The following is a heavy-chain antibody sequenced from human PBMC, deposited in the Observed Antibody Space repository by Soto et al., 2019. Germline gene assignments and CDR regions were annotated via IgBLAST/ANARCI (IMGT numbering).Heavy chain of an antibody. J-gene: IGHJ4*02. Sequence: SETLSLTCTVSGGSISSSSYYWGWIRQPPGKGLEWIGSIYYSGSTYYNPSLKSRVTISVDTSKNQFSLKLSSVTAADTAVYYCARHEDSSGWPFDYWGPGTLVTSPQ. CDR3: ARHEDSSGWPFDY. CDR1: GGSISSSSYY. CDR2: IYYSGST. D-gene: IGHD6-19*01. V-gene: IGHV4-39*01.